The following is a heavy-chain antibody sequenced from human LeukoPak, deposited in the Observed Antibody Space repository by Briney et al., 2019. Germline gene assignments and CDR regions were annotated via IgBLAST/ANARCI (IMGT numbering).Heavy chain of an antibody. D-gene: IGHD3-16*02. CDR3: AREDVSAAPDY. Sequence: SETLSLTCTVSGGSISSGGYYWSWIRQHPGKGLEWIGYIYYSGSTYYNPSLKSRVTISVDTSKNQFSLKLSSVTAADTAVYYCAREDVSAAPDYWGQGTLVTVSP. CDR2: IYYSGST. CDR1: GGSISSGGYY. V-gene: IGHV4-31*03. J-gene: IGHJ4*02.